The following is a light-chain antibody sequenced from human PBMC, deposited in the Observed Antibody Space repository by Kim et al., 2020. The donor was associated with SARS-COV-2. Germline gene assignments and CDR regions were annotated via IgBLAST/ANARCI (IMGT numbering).Light chain of an antibody. Sequence: DVVMTQSPLSLPVTLGQPASISCRSSQSLVHSDGNTYLNWFQQRPGQSPRRLIHKISNRDSGVPDKFSGSGSGTDFKLKISREEAEDVGGDECMKGTQGQLNFGTGTKVDIK. CDR1: QSLVHSDGNTY. CDR2: KIS. V-gene: IGKV2-30*02. J-gene: IGKJ3*01. CDR3: MKGTQGQLN.